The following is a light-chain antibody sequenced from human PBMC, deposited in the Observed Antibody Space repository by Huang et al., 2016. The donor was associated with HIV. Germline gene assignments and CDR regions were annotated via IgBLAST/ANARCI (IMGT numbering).Light chain of an antibody. CDR1: QSISSY. V-gene: IGKV1-39*01. CDR2: AAS. Sequence: DIQMTQSPSSRSASVGDRVTITCRASQSISSYLNWYQQKPGKAPKLLIYAASSLQSGVPARFSGSGYGTEFALTISSLQPEDFATYYCQQSYSTPLTFGGGTKVEIK. J-gene: IGKJ4*01. CDR3: QQSYSTPLT.